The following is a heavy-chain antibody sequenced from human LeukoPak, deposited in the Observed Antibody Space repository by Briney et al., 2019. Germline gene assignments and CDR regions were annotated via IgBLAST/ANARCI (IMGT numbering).Heavy chain of an antibody. D-gene: IGHD3-10*01. CDR2: IKHSGST. Sequence: PSETLSLTCAVYGGSFSGYYWSWIRQTPGKGLEWIGEIKHSGSTNYNPSLKSRVTISVDTSKNQFSLKLSSVTAADTAVYYCARPQTYYYGSGSYRGGNNWFDPWGQGTLVTVSS. CDR1: GGSFSGYY. J-gene: IGHJ5*02. CDR3: ARPQTYYYGSGSYRGGNNWFDP. V-gene: IGHV4-34*01.